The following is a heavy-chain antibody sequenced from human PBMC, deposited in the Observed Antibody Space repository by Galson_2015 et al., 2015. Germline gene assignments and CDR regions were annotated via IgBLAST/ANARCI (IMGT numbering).Heavy chain of an antibody. CDR2: INKSGGGT. V-gene: IGHV3-23*05. J-gene: IGHJ4*02. D-gene: IGHD2-15*01. CDR3: AVLGY. Sequence: SLRLSCAGSGFTFSSYDMNWVRQAPGKGLYCVSTINKSGGGTFYADPVKGRFTISRDNSKNTLYLQMNSLRAEDTAVYYCAVLGYWGQGTLVTVSS. CDR1: GFTFSSYD.